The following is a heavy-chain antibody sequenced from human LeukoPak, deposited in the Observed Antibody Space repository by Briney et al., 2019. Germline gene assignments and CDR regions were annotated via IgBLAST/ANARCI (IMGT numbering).Heavy chain of an antibody. Sequence: PGGSLRLSCAASGFTFSSYAMHWVRQAPGKGLEWVAVISYDGSNKYCADSVKGRFTISRDNSKNTLYLQMNSLRAEDTAVYYCARGQVRYQLLSAPMDVWGKGTTVTVSS. J-gene: IGHJ6*04. CDR2: ISYDGSNK. V-gene: IGHV3-30*04. CDR3: ARGQVRYQLLSAPMDV. D-gene: IGHD2-2*01. CDR1: GFTFSSYA.